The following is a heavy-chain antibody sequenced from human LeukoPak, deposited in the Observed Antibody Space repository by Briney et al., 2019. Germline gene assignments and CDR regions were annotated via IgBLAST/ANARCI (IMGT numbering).Heavy chain of an antibody. Sequence: SVKVSCKASGGTFSSYANSWVRQAPGQGLEWMGGIIPIFGTANYAQKFQGRVTITADESTSTAYMELSSLRSDDTAVYYCARDRTYSNYGIGNWFDPWGQGTLVTVSS. D-gene: IGHD4-11*01. CDR3: ARDRTYSNYGIGNWFDP. CDR2: IIPIFGTA. J-gene: IGHJ5*02. CDR1: GGTFSSYA. V-gene: IGHV1-69*01.